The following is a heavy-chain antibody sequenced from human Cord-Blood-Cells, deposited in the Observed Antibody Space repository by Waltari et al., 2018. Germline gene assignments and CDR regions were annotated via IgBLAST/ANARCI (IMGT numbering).Heavy chain of an antibody. J-gene: IGHJ4*02. V-gene: IGHV1-69*12. CDR1: GGTFSSYA. CDR2: ISPICGTA. Sequence: QVQLVQSGAEVKKPGSSVKVSCKASGGTFSSYAISWVRQAPGQGLEWMGGISPICGTANDAQRFQGRVTSTADESTSTAYMELSSLRSEDTAVYYCAREENYDYVWGSSYFDYWGQGTLVTVSS. D-gene: IGHD3-16*01. CDR3: AREENYDYVWGSSYFDY.